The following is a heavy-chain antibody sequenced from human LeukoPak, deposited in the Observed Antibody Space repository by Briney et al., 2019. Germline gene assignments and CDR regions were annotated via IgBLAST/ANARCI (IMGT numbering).Heavy chain of an antibody. CDR2: ISGSGDST. CDR3: AKRSLSGTWYFDL. Sequence: TGGSLRLSCAASGFTFSSYAMSWVRQAPGKGLEWVSAISGSGDSTYYGDSVKGRFTISRDNSDKTLYLQMNSLRAEDTAVYYCAKRSLSGTWYFDLWGRGTLVIVSS. V-gene: IGHV3-23*01. D-gene: IGHD3-3*01. CDR1: GFTFSSYA. J-gene: IGHJ2*01.